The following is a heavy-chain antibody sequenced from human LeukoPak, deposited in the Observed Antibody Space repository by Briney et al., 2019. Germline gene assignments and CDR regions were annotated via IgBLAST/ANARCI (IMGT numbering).Heavy chain of an antibody. Sequence: GGSLRLSCAASGFTFSSYWMSWVRQAPGKGLEWVANINKDGGEKYYVDSVKGRFTISRDNAKNSLYLQMNSLRADDTAVYYCVKDSPPRYSGSPPAYWGQGTLVTIST. J-gene: IGHJ4*02. CDR3: VKDSPPRYSGSPPAY. CDR1: GFTFSSYW. D-gene: IGHD1-26*01. V-gene: IGHV3-7*03. CDR2: INKDGGEK.